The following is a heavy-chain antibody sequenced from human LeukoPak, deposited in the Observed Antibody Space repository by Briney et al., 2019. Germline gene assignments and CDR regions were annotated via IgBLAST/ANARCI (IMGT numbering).Heavy chain of an antibody. CDR3: ASRRSGWPNDALDI. J-gene: IGHJ3*02. CDR1: GFTFSSYS. Sequence: GGSLRLSCAASGFTFSSYSMNWVRQAPGKGLEWVSSISSSSSYIYYADSVKGRFTISRDNAKNSLYLQMNSLRAEDTAVYYCASRRSGWPNDALDIWGQGTMVTVTS. CDR2: ISSSSSYI. D-gene: IGHD6-19*01. V-gene: IGHV3-21*01.